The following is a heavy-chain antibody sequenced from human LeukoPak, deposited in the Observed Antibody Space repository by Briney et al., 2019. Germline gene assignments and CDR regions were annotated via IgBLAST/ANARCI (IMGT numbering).Heavy chain of an antibody. CDR2: IYYSGST. CDR3: ARQSASDYYDSSDSFDY. Sequence: SETLSLTCTVSGGSISSSNYYWGWIRQPPGKGLEWIGSIYYSGSTYYNPSLKSRVTISVDTSKNQFSLKLSSVTAADTAVYYCARQSASDYYDSSDSFDYWGQGTLITVSS. CDR1: GGSISSSNYY. D-gene: IGHD3-22*01. V-gene: IGHV4-39*01. J-gene: IGHJ4*02.